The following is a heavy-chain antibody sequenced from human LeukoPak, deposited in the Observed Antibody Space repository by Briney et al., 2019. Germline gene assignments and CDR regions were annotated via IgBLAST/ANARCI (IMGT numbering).Heavy chain of an antibody. CDR1: GYTFTGYY. Sequence: AASVKVSCKASGYTFTGYYMHWVRQAPGQGLEWVGWINPNSGGTNYAQKFQGRVTMTRDTSISTAYMELSRLRSDDTAVYYCARLRFGELSDYYYYGMDVWGQGTTVTVSS. CDR2: INPNSGGT. CDR3: ARLRFGELSDYYYYGMDV. D-gene: IGHD3-10*01. J-gene: IGHJ6*02. V-gene: IGHV1-2*02.